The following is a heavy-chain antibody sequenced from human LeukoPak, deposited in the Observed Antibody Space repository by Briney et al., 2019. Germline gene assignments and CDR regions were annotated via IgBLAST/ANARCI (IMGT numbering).Heavy chain of an antibody. V-gene: IGHV3-15*01. J-gene: IGHJ4*02. CDR2: IFRNSDTMET. CDR3: GAHMIGFGGDF. CDR1: GFTVSSNY. Sequence: GGSLRLSCAASGFTVSSNYMSWVRRAPGKGLEWVGRIFRNSDTMETEYAISVRGRFSISRDDSKSTLYLQMNSLTGEDTAVYYCGAHMIGFGGDFWGQGTPVTVSS. D-gene: IGHD3-16*01.